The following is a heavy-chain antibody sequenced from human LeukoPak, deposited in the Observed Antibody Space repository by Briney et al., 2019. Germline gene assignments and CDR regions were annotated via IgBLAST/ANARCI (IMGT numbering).Heavy chain of an antibody. CDR3: ARVLWFGELRGGDRYYFDY. CDR2: IYHSGST. J-gene: IGHJ4*02. CDR1: GGSISSSNW. Sequence: SGTLSLTCAVSGGSISSSNWWSWVRQPPGKGLEWIGEIYHSGSTNYNPSLKSRVTISVDKSKNQFSLKLSSVTAADTAVYYCARVLWFGELRGGDRYYFDYWGQGTLVTVSS. D-gene: IGHD3-10*01. V-gene: IGHV4-4*02.